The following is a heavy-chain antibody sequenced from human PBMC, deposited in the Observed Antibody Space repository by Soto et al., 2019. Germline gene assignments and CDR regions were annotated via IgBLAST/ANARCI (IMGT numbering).Heavy chain of an antibody. CDR1: GYTFTDNS. D-gene: IGHD5-12*01. Sequence: QVQLVQSGGELMKPGASVKVSCKASGYTFTDNSSTWVRQAPGQGLEWMGWINTDTGATRSTQKFQDRVTMTTDTSTSTAYLELTGLRSDDTPIYYCARGGGYAVDFWGQGTRVAVSS. J-gene: IGHJ4*02. V-gene: IGHV1-18*01. CDR2: INTDTGAT. CDR3: ARGGGYAVDF.